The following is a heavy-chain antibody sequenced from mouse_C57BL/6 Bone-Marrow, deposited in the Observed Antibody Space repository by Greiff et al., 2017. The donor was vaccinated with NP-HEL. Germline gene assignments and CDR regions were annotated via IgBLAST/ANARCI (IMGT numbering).Heavy chain of an antibody. D-gene: IGHD1-2*01. CDR3: ARVYGGGGAWFAY. CDR1: GYTFTSYW. V-gene: IGHV1-64*01. J-gene: IGHJ3*01. CDR2: IHPNSGST. Sequence: VQLQQPGAELVKPGASVKLSCKASGYTFTSYWMHWVKQRPGQGLEWIGMIHPNSGSTNYNEKFKSKATLTVDQSSSTAYMQLSSLTSEDSAVYYCARVYGGGGAWFAYGGQGTRVTVSA.